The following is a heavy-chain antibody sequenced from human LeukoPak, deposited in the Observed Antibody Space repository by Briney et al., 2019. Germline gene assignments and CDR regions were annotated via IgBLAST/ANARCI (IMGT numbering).Heavy chain of an antibody. J-gene: IGHJ4*02. CDR1: GFTFSSYA. CDR2: ISYDGSNK. Sequence: GRSLRLSCAASGFTFSSYAMHWARQAPGKGLEWVAVISYDGSNKYYADSVKGRFTISRDNSKNTLYLQMNSLRAEDTAVYYCARDSSAYFDYWGQGTLVTVSS. V-gene: IGHV3-30-3*01. CDR3: ARDSSAYFDY.